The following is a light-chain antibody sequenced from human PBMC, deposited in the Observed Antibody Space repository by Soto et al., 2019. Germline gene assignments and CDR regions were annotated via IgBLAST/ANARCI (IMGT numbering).Light chain of an antibody. CDR1: SSNIGSNG. CDR3: AAWDDSLNGV. Sequence: QSVLTQPPSASGTPGQRVTISCSGSSSNIGSNGVNWYRQLPGTAPKLLIYSNNQWPSGVPDRFSGSKSGTSASLAISGLQSEDEADYYCAAWDDSLNGVFGGGTQLTVL. CDR2: SNN. V-gene: IGLV1-44*01. J-gene: IGLJ2*01.